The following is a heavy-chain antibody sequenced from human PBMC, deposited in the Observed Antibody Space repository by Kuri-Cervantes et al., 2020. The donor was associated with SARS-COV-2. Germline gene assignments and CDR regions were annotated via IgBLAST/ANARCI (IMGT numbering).Heavy chain of an antibody. CDR3: ARVGERYSSPSGGMDV. Sequence: SCKVSGYTLTELSMHWVRQAPGKGLEWVAVISFDGSNKYYADSVKGRFTISRDNSKNTLYLQMNSLRAEDTAVYYCARVGERYSSPSGGMDVWGQGTTVTVSS. V-gene: IGHV3-30*04. CDR1: GYTLTELS. CDR2: ISFDGSNK. D-gene: IGHD6-6*01. J-gene: IGHJ6*02.